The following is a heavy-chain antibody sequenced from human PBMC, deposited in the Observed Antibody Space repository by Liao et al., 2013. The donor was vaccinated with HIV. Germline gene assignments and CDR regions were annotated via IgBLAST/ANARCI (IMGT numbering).Heavy chain of an antibody. J-gene: IGHJ4*02. CDR1: GGSFSGYY. V-gene: IGHV4-34*01. Sequence: QVQLQQWGAGLLKPSETLSLTCAVYGGSFSGYYWSWIRQPPGKGLEWIGEINHSGSTNYNPSLKSRVTISVDTSKNQFSLKLSSVTAADTAVYYCARGHRLRLGLVDYWGPGNPGHRLL. D-gene: IGHD3-16*01. CDR3: ARGHRLRLGLVDY. CDR2: INHSGST.